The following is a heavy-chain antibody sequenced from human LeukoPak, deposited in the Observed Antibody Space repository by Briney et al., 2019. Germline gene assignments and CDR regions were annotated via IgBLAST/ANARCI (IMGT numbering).Heavy chain of an antibody. CDR2: IKRKSDGGTT. J-gene: IGHJ4*02. D-gene: IGHD3-22*01. V-gene: IGHV3-15*01. CDR1: GLTFSNAW. CDR3: TTELDIRPNHY. Sequence: GGSLRLSCAASGLTFSNAWMSWVRQAPGRGLEWVGRIKRKSDGGTTDYAAPVKGRFTISRDDSKNTLYLQMNSLKSEDTAVYYCTTELDIRPNHYWGQGTLVTVSS.